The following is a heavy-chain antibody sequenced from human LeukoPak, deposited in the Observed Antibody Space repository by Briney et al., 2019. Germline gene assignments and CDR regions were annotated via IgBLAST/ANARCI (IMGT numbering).Heavy chain of an antibody. V-gene: IGHV1-2*04. Sequence: ASVKVSCKASGYTFTGYYMHWVRQAPGQGLEWMGWINPNSGGTNYARKFQGWVTMTRDTSISTAYMELSRLRSDDTAVYYCARGRVYSGYDFYYWGQGTLVTVSS. J-gene: IGHJ4*02. D-gene: IGHD5-12*01. CDR3: ARGRVYSGYDFYY. CDR1: GYTFTGYY. CDR2: INPNSGGT.